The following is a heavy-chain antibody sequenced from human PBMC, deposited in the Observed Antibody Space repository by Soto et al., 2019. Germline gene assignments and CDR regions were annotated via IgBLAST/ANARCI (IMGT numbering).Heavy chain of an antibody. CDR1: GFSLPNSA. V-gene: IGHV1-58*02. CDR2: IVVGSGNT. CDR3: AADLGPLGFSRDHRVLDH. J-gene: IGHJ4*02. Sequence: QMQLVQSGPEVKKPGTSVKVSCKASGFSLPNSAIQWVRQARGQRPEWIGWIVVGSGNTNYAQKFQERVTFTRDKSTNSVYMDMSSLRFEDTAVYYCAADLGPLGFSRDHRVLDHWGQGTLVTVSS. D-gene: IGHD3-10*01.